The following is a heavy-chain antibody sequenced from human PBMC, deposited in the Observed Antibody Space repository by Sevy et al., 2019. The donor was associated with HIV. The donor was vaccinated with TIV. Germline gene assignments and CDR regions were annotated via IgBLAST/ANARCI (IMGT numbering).Heavy chain of an antibody. D-gene: IGHD2-2*01. CDR3: ARDKPQGVVVLPGSMWGGIDY. J-gene: IGHJ4*02. CDR2: ISAYTGDT. CDR1: GYTFRNYG. V-gene: IGHV1-18*01. Sequence: ASVKVSCRASGYTFRNYGISWVRQAHGQGLEWLGWISAYTGDTDFAQKVKARVTLTSDTSTNTAYLELRSLRSDDTAVYYCARDKPQGVVVLPGSMWGGIDYWGQGTLVTVSS.